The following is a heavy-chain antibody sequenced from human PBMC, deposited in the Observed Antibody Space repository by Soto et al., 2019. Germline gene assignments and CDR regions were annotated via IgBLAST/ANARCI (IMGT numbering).Heavy chain of an antibody. CDR3: ARGIAGAASGRAFDI. CDR1: GGYISNDY. V-gene: IGHV4-59*01. D-gene: IGHD1-26*01. Sequence: PSETLSLTCTVSGGYISNDYWSWIRQPPGKELEWIGYIYNSGSTNYNPSPKSRVTISVDTSKNQFSLRLSSVTSADTAVYYCARGIAGAASGRAFDIWGQGTMVTVS. CDR2: IYNSGST. J-gene: IGHJ3*02.